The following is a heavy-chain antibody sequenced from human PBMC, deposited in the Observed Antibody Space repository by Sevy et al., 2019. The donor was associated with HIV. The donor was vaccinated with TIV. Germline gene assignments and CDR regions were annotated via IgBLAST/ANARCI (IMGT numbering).Heavy chain of an antibody. CDR1: RFTFSSYG. J-gene: IGHJ6*02. CDR2: ISYDGSNK. V-gene: IGHV3-30*18. CDR3: AKAQDGSGYSAYGIDV. Sequence: GGSLRLSCAASRFTFSSYGMHWVRQAPGKGLEWVAVISYDGSNKYADSVKGRFTISRDNSKNTLYLQMNSLRPEDTAVYSCAKAQDGSGYSAYGIDVWGQGTTVTVSS. D-gene: IGHD3-22*01.